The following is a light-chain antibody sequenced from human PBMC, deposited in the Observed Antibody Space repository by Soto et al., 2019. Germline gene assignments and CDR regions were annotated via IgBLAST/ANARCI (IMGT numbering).Light chain of an antibody. V-gene: IGKV3-11*01. Sequence: WTQSPATLSLSPGERATLSCRASQSVSSHLAWYQHKSGQAPRLLIYDASTRATGIPVRFSGSGSGTDFTLTISTLEPEDFAVYYCQQRSNWPWTFGQGTKVDIK. CDR2: DAS. CDR1: QSVSSH. J-gene: IGKJ1*01. CDR3: QQRSNWPWT.